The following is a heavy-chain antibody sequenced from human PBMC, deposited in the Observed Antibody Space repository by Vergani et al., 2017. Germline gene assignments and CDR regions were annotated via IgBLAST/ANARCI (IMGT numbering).Heavy chain of an antibody. Sequence: QVQSVESGGGVVQPGRSLRLSCAASGFTFNQYGMHWVRQAPGKGLEWVAVTWYDGNNKQYADSVKGRFTISRDNSKSTMYLQMNSLRDEDTGVYYCASDLQILYNRFDPWGQGTLVTVSS. CDR2: TWYDGNNK. D-gene: IGHD1-14*01. CDR1: GFTFNQYG. J-gene: IGHJ5*02. V-gene: IGHV3-33*01. CDR3: ASDLQILYNRFDP.